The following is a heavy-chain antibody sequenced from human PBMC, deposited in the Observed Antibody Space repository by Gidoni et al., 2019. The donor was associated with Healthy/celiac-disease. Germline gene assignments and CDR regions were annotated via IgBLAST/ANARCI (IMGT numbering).Heavy chain of an antibody. CDR3: ARYYGAHREGAFDI. J-gene: IGHJ3*02. CDR2: IKQDGSEK. D-gene: IGHD4-17*01. CDR1: GFTLSSYW. Sequence: EVQLVESGGGWVQPGGSLRLSCAASGFTLSSYWMSWVRQAPGKGLEWVANIKQDGSEKYYVDSVKGRFTISRDNAKNSLYLQMNSLRAEDTAVYYCARYYGAHREGAFDIWGQGTMVTVSS. V-gene: IGHV3-7*04.